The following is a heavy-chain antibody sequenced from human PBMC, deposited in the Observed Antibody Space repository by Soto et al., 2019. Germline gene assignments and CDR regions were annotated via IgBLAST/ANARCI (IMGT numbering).Heavy chain of an antibody. CDR2: ISNSFSDGNT. Sequence: EVQLVESGGGLIQPGGSLRLSCVASGFTFSKFAMNWVRQAPGKGLEWVSAISNSFSDGNTHYADSVKGRFTISRDNDKSTVFLEMNSLRAEDTAVYYCAKVFSPEGGNYFEYWGQGTLVTVSS. D-gene: IGHD3-10*01. J-gene: IGHJ4*02. CDR1: GFTFSKFA. CDR3: AKVFSPEGGNYFEY. V-gene: IGHV3-23*04.